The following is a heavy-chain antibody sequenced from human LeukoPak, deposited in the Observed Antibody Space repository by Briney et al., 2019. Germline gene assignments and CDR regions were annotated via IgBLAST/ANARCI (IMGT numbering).Heavy chain of an antibody. V-gene: IGHV3-11*01. J-gene: IGHJ4*02. Sequence: GGSLRLSCAAFGFTFSDYYMSWIRQAPGKGLEWVSYISSSGSTIYYADSVKGRFTISRDNAKNSLYLQMNSLRAEDAAVYYCARDPKMASGRLPDYWGQGTLVTVSS. CDR1: GFTFSDYY. D-gene: IGHD1-26*01. CDR3: ARDPKMASGRLPDY. CDR2: ISSSGSTI.